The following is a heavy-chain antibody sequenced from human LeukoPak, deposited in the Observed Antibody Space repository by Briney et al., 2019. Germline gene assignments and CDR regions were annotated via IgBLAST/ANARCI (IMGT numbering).Heavy chain of an antibody. V-gene: IGHV1-2*02. CDR3: ARDKRNYGGAWFDP. CDR1: GYTFTGYY. J-gene: IGHJ5*02. CDR2: INPNSGGT. Sequence: ASVKVSCKAPGYTFTGYYMHWVRQAPGQGLEWMGWINPNSGGTNYAQKFQGRVTMTRDTSISTAYMELSRLRSDDTAVYYCARDKRNYGGAWFDPWGQGTLVTVSS. D-gene: IGHD1-7*01.